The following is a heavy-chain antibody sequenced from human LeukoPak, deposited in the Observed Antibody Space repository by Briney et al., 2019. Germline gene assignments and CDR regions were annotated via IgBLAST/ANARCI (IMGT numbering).Heavy chain of an antibody. CDR2: ISSSSSYI. Sequence: GGSLRLSCAASGFTFSSYSMNWVRQAPGKGLEWVSSISSSSSYIYYADSVKGRFTISRDNSKNTLSLQMNSLRAEDTAVYYCARPGYCSGGSCYVSAFDIWGQGTMVTVSS. CDR3: ARPGYCSGGSCYVSAFDI. V-gene: IGHV3-21*04. D-gene: IGHD2-15*01. J-gene: IGHJ3*02. CDR1: GFTFSSYS.